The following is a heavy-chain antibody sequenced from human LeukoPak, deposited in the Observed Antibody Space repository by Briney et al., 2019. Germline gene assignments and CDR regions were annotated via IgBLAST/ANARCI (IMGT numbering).Heavy chain of an antibody. V-gene: IGHV1-46*01. Sequence: ASVKVSCKASGYTFTSYYMHWVRQALGEGLEWMGIINPSGGSTSYAQKFQGRVTMTRDTSTSTVYMELSSLRSEDTAVYYCARGPKEMATKNWGQGTLVTVSS. CDR3: ARGPKEMATKN. CDR1: GYTFTSYY. D-gene: IGHD5-24*01. J-gene: IGHJ4*02. CDR2: INPSGGST.